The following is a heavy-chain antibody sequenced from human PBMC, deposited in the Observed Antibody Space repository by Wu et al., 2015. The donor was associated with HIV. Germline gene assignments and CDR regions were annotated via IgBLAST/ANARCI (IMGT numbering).Heavy chain of an antibody. Sequence: QVHLVQSGAEVKKPGASVKVSCKASGYTLTDYYIHWVRQAPGQGLEWMGWISPDSGATKYAQKFQGRVTMTRDISINTAYMELSRMRSDDTAIYYCTRGTLRFFPDYYYFMDVWGEGTTVTVS. V-gene: IGHV1-2*02. J-gene: IGHJ6*03. CDR2: ISPDSGAT. CDR3: TRGTLRFFPDYYYFMDV. CDR1: GYTLTDYY. D-gene: IGHD3-3*01.